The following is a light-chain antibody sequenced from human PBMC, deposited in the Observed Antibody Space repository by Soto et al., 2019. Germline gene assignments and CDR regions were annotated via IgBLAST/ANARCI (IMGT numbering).Light chain of an antibody. Sequence: QSALTQPASLSGSPGQSITISCTGTSSDVGTYNLVSWYQQQPGNAPRLLIYEGTKRPSGVSNRISGSKSGSTASLTISGLQAEDEADYYCVSFTSSTTYVFGTGTKLTVL. V-gene: IGLV2-14*02. CDR2: EGT. CDR3: VSFTSSTTYV. J-gene: IGLJ1*01. CDR1: SSDVGTYNL.